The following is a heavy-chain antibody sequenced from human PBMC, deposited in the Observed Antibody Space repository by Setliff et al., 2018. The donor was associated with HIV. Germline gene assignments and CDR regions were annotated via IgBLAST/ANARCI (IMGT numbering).Heavy chain of an antibody. V-gene: IGHV1-18*01. J-gene: IGHJ6*03. CDR2: ISAYNGNT. Sequence: ASVKVSCKASGYTFTNYAFAWVRQAPGQGLEWMGWISAYNGNTNYADKLQGRVTLTTDTSTTTVYMELRSLRSDDTAVYYCARMRSCSGGSCLPGALYYYHMDVWGKGTTVTVAS. D-gene: IGHD2-15*01. CDR3: ARMRSCSGGSCLPGALYYYHMDV. CDR1: GYTFTNYA.